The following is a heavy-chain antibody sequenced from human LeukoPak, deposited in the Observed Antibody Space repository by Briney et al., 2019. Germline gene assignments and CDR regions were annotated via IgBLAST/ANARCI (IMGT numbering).Heavy chain of an antibody. V-gene: IGHV3-7*04. CDR3: ARIYCTSTSCYTPYFDY. D-gene: IGHD2-2*02. CDR2: MKEYGSQK. J-gene: IGHJ4*02. Sequence: PGGSLRLSCAASGFTFSTYWMSWVRQAPGKGLEWVANMKEYGSQKYYVDSLKGRFTISRDNAKNSLYLQMNSLRAEDTSVYYCARIYCTSTSCYTPYFDYWGQGTLVTVSS. CDR1: GFTFSTYW.